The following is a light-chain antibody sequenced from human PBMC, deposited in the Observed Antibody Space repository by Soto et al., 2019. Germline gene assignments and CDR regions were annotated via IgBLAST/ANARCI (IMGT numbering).Light chain of an antibody. CDR3: QQYGSSPPLT. Sequence: EIVLTQSPGTLSLSPGERATLSCRASQSVSSSYLAWYQQKPGQAPRLLIYGASSRATGIPGRFSGSGSGTDFTLTISGLEPEDFAVYYCQQYGSSPPLTFGGGTKVEIK. J-gene: IGKJ4*01. V-gene: IGKV3-20*01. CDR2: GAS. CDR1: QSVSSSY.